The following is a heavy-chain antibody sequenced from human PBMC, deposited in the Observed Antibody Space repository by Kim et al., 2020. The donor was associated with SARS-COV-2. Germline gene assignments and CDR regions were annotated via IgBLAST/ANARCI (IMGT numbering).Heavy chain of an antibody. D-gene: IGHD5-18*01. CDR1: GFTFSSYS. CDR3: ARVGYSYIHFDY. V-gene: IGHV3-21*01. Sequence: GGSLRLSCAASGFTFSSYSMNWVRQAPGKGLEWVSSISSSSSYIYYADSVKGRFTISRDNAKNSLYLQMNSLRAEDTAVYYCARVGYSYIHFDYWGQGTLVTVSS. J-gene: IGHJ4*02. CDR2: ISSSSSYI.